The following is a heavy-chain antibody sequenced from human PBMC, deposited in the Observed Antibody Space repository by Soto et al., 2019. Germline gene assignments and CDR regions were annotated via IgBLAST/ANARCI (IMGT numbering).Heavy chain of an antibody. V-gene: IGHV3-33*01. Sequence: GGSLRLSCAASGFTFSSYGMHWVRQAPGKGLEWVAVIWYDGSNKYYADSVKGRFTISRDNSKNTLYLQMNSLRAEDTAVYYCARDLIVATVHGGYFDYWGQGTLVTVSS. J-gene: IGHJ4*02. CDR2: IWYDGSNK. CDR1: GFTFSSYG. D-gene: IGHD5-12*01. CDR3: ARDLIVATVHGGYFDY.